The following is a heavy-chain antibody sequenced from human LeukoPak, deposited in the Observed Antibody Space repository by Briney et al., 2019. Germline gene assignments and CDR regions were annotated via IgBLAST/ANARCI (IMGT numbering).Heavy chain of an antibody. V-gene: IGHV1-46*01. Sequence: ASVKVSCKASGYTFTSYYMHWVRQAPGQGLEWMGIINPSGGSTSYAQKFQGRVTMTRDTSTSTVYVELSSLRSEDTAVYYCARDRIAGGWFDPWGQGTLVTVSS. CDR3: ARDRIAGGWFDP. CDR2: INPSGGST. CDR1: GYTFTSYY. J-gene: IGHJ5*02. D-gene: IGHD3-16*01.